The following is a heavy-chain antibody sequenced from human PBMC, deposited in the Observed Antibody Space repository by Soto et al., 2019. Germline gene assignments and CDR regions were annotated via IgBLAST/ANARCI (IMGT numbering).Heavy chain of an antibody. CDR3: AKEAFQKGYFGSSGDAFDI. CDR1: GFTFSSYA. V-gene: IGHV3-23*01. D-gene: IGHD3-22*01. Sequence: GGSLRLSCAASGFTFSSYAMSWVRQAPGKGLEWVSAISGSGGSTYYADSVKGRFTISRDNSKNTLYLQMNSLRAEDTAVYYCAKEAFQKGYFGSSGDAFDIWGQGTMVTVSS. CDR2: ISGSGGST. J-gene: IGHJ3*02.